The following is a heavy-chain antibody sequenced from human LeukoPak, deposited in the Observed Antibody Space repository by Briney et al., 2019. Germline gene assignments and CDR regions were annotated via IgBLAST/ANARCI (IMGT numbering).Heavy chain of an antibody. V-gene: IGHV1-46*01. CDR3: ARVPKGDHFDY. CDR2: INPSGGST. CDR1: GYTFTSYY. D-gene: IGHD2-21*02. J-gene: IGHJ4*02. Sequence: ASVKVSCKASGYTFTSYYMHWVRQAPGQGLEWMGIINPSGGSTSYAQKFQGRVTMTRDTSTSAVYMELSSLRSEDTAVYYCARVPKGDHFDYWGQGTLVTVSS.